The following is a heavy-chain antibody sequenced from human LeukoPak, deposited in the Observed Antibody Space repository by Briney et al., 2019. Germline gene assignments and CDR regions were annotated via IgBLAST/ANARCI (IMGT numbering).Heavy chain of an antibody. CDR3: ARSRVVAAAAVGYYYYYGMDV. Sequence: PSETLSLTCAVYGGSFSGYYWSWIRQPPGKGLEWIGEINHSGSTNYNPSLKSRVTISVDTSKNQFSLKLSSVTAADTAVYYCARSRVVAAAAVGYYYYYGMDVWGQGTTVTASS. D-gene: IGHD2-15*01. J-gene: IGHJ6*02. CDR1: GGSFSGYY. V-gene: IGHV4-34*01. CDR2: INHSGST.